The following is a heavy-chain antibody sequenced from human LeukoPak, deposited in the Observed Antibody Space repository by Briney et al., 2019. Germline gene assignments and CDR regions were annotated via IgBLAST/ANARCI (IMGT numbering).Heavy chain of an antibody. CDR1: GFTFDDYA. Sequence: GGSLRLSCAASGFTFDDYAMHWVRRAPGKGLEWVSGISWNSGSIGYADSVKGRFTISRDNAKNSLYLQMNSLRAEDMALYYCAKDIGRGSYWGGAFDIWGQGTMVTVSS. V-gene: IGHV3-9*03. CDR3: AKDIGRGSYWGGAFDI. CDR2: ISWNSGSI. J-gene: IGHJ3*02. D-gene: IGHD1-26*01.